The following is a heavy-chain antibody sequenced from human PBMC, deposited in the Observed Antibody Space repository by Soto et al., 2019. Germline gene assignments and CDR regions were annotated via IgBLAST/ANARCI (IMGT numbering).Heavy chain of an antibody. Sequence: EVQLVESGGGLVKPCESLRLSCEASGASFTNAWMNWVRQAPGKGLEWVGRIKTRIDSATTDYAAPVKGRFTISRDDSKNTLSLQMDSLKTEDTAVYYCTTEDPSWLRGLEYWGQGTLVNVSS. J-gene: IGHJ4*02. D-gene: IGHD5-12*01. CDR3: TTEDPSWLRGLEY. CDR2: IKTRIDSATT. CDR1: GASFTNAW. V-gene: IGHV3-15*01.